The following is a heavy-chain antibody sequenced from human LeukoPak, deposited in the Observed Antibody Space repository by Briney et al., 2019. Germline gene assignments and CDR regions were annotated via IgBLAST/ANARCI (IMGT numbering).Heavy chain of an antibody. Sequence: LETLSLTCAVYGGSFSGYYWSWIRQPPRKGLEWIGEINHSGSTNYNPSLKSRVTISVDTSKTQFSLKLSSVTAADTAVYYCARGTYVLRFLEWLLPDNWFDPWGQGTLVTVSS. D-gene: IGHD3-3*01. J-gene: IGHJ5*02. CDR3: ARGTYVLRFLEWLLPDNWFDP. V-gene: IGHV4-34*01. CDR2: INHSGST. CDR1: GGSFSGYY.